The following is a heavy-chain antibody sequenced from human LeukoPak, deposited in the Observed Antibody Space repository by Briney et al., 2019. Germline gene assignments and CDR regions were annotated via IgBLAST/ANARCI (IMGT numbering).Heavy chain of an antibody. CDR2: ISYDGSNE. J-gene: IGHJ6*02. CDR3: AKGGNDFYYYGLDV. CDR1: GFTFRSYG. Sequence: GTSLRLSCAASGFTFRSYGMHWVRQAPGRGLEWVAVISYDGSNEYYVDPVKGRFNIPRDNSKNTLYLQMHSLRVEDTARYYCAKGGNDFYYYGLDVWGQGTTVTVSS. D-gene: IGHD1-1*01. V-gene: IGHV3-30*18.